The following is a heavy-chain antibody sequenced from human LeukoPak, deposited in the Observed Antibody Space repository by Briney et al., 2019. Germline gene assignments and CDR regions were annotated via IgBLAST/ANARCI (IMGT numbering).Heavy chain of an antibody. V-gene: IGHV3-23*01. CDR1: GFTFSSYG. CDR3: MKLPTMIIVIDTDFEY. D-gene: IGHD2-21*01. J-gene: IGHJ4*02. Sequence: GGSLRLSCEASGFTFSSYGMSWVRQAPGKGLEWVSAISGSGGSTYYADSVKGRFTISRDNSKNTLYLQMNSLRAEDTAVYYCMKLPTMIIVIDTDFEYWGQGAQVTVSS. CDR2: ISGSGGST.